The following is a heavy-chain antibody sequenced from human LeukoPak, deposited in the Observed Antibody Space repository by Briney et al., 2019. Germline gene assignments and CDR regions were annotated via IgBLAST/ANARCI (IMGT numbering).Heavy chain of an antibody. CDR1: GYTFTAFY. J-gene: IGHJ3*02. CDR2: INPNSGDT. V-gene: IGHV1-2*02. D-gene: IGHD5-12*01. CDR3: ARVPGGGYAGAFDI. Sequence: APVKVSCKASGYTFTAFYLNWVRQAPGQGLEWVGWINPNSGDTKYAQQFQGRVTMTRDTSISTAYMELSRLTSDDTAVYYCARVPGGGYAGAFDIWDQGTVVTVSS.